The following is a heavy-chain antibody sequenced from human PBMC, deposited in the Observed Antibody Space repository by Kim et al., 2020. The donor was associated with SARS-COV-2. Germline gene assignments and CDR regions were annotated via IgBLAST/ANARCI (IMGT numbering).Heavy chain of an antibody. J-gene: IGHJ4*02. CDR3: ARGVPGY. CDR2: SGST. Sequence: SGSTNYNPALKRRVTISVDTSKNQFSRKLTSVTAADTALYYCARGVPGYWGQGTLVTVSS. V-gene: IGHV4-34*01.